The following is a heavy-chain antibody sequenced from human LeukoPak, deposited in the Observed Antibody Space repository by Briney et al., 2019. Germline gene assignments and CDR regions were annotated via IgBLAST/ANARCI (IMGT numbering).Heavy chain of an antibody. V-gene: IGHV3-21*01. CDR2: ISSSSSYI. Sequence: GGSLRLSCAASGFTFSSYSMNWVRQAPGKGPEWVSSISSSSSYIYYADSVKGRFTISRDNAKNSLYLQMNSLRAEDTAVYYCARGRPYSSSWYGGDFDYWGQGTLVTVSS. D-gene: IGHD6-13*01. J-gene: IGHJ4*02. CDR3: ARGRPYSSSWYGGDFDY. CDR1: GFTFSSYS.